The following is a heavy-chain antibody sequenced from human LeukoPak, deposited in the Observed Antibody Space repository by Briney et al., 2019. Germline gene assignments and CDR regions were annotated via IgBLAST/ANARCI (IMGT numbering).Heavy chain of an antibody. CDR2: IYTSGST. CDR3: ARESNSYGYGLDY. J-gene: IGHJ4*02. V-gene: IGHV4-61*02. Sequence: SQTLSLTCTVSSGSISSGTYYWSWIRQPAGEGLEWIGRIYTSGSTNYNPSLKSRVTISVDTSKNQFSLKLSSVTAADTAVYYCARESNSYGYGLDYWGQGTLVTVSS. CDR1: SGSISSGTYY. D-gene: IGHD5-18*01.